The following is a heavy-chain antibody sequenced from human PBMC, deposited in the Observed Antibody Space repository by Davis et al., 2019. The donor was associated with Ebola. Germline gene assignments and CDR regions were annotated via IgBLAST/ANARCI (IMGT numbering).Heavy chain of an antibody. V-gene: IGHV4-39*01. CDR3: ARQRLVRGLNDWFDP. Sequence: SETLSLTCTVSGGSISSSSYYWGWIRQPPGKGLEWIGSIYYSGSTYYNPSLKSRVTISVDTSKNQFSLKLSSGTAADTAVYYCARQRLVRGLNDWFDPWGQGTLVTVSS. D-gene: IGHD6-19*01. CDR2: IYYSGST. J-gene: IGHJ5*02. CDR1: GGSISSSSYY.